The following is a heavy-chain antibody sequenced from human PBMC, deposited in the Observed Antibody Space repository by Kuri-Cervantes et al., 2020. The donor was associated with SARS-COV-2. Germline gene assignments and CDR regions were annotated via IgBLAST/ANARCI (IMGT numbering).Heavy chain of an antibody. CDR1: GVSFSGYY. Sequence: SETLSLTCAVYGVSFSGYYWSWIRQPPGKGLEWIWEINHSGSTNYNPALKRRVTISADTYKKQFSLTQSSVLAEDTAVYYCASAGEYQLLLRNYHHFYMDVWGRGTTVTVSS. V-gene: IGHV4-34*01. CDR2: INHSGST. D-gene: IGHD2-2*01. J-gene: IGHJ6*03. CDR3: ASAGEYQLLLRNYHHFYMDV.